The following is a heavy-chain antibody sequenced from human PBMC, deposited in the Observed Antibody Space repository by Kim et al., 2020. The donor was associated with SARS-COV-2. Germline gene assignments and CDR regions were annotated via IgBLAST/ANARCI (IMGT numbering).Heavy chain of an antibody. D-gene: IGHD5-18*01. CDR3: ARHLSGYSYGYVDY. V-gene: IGHV4-39*01. J-gene: IGHJ4*02. Sequence: NPSLQSRVTISVDTSKNQFSLKLSSVTAADTAVYYCARHLSGYSYGYVDYWGQGTLVTVSS.